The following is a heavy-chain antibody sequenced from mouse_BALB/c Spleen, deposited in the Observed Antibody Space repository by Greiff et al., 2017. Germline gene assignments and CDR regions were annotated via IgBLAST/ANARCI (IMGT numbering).Heavy chain of an antibody. J-gene: IGHJ3*01. CDR2: ISYSGST. CDR1: GYSITSDYA. V-gene: IGHV3-2*02. D-gene: IGHD2-4*01. CDR3: ARSNYDYDVWFAY. Sequence: DVKLVESGPGLVKPSQSLSLTCTVTGYSITSDYAWNWIRQFPGNKLEWMGYISYSGSTSYNPSLKSRISITRDTSKNQFFLQLNSVTTEDTATYYCARSNYDYDVWFAYWGQGTLVTVSA.